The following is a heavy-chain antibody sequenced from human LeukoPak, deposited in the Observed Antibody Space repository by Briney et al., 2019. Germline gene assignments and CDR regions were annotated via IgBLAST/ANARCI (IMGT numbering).Heavy chain of an antibody. D-gene: IGHD6-19*01. CDR2: INYSGST. V-gene: IGHV4-34*01. J-gene: IGHJ4*02. Sequence: SETLSLTCAVYGGSFSGFYWSWISHPPGKGLEWIGEINYSGSTNYNPSLKSRVTISVDTSKNQCSLKLSSVTAADTAVYYCARGDSYSSGWYYFDYWRQGTLVTDPS. CDR3: ARGDSYSSGWYYFDY. CDR1: GGSFSGFY.